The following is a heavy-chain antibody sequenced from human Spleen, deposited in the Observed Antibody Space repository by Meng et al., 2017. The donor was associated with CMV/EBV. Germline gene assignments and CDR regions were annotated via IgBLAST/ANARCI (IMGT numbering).Heavy chain of an antibody. Sequence: ASVKVSCKASGYTFTAYYMHWVRQAPGQGLEWMGWINPNSGGTNYAQKFQGRVTMTRDTSISTAYMELRSLRSDDTAVYYCARDRITMIVVVITTGRDAFDIWGQGTMVTVSS. D-gene: IGHD3-22*01. CDR2: INPNSGGT. CDR3: ARDRITMIVVVITTGRDAFDI. CDR1: GYTFTAYY. V-gene: IGHV1-2*02. J-gene: IGHJ3*02.